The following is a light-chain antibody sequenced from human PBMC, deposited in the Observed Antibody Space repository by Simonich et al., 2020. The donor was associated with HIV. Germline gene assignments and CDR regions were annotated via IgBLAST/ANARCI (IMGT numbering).Light chain of an antibody. CDR2: RNN. Sequence: QSVLPQPPSASGPPGQRVTISCSGSSSNPGGNYVYWYQQLPGTAPKLLSYRNNQRPSGVPDRFSGSKSGTSASLAISGLRSEDEADYYCAAWDDSLSGWVFGGGTKLTVL. CDR1: SSNPGGNY. V-gene: IGLV1-47*01. CDR3: AAWDDSLSGWV. J-gene: IGLJ3*02.